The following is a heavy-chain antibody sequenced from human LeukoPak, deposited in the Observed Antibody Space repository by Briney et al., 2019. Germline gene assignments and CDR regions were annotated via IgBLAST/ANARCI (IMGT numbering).Heavy chain of an antibody. D-gene: IGHD2-8*02. V-gene: IGHV3-30-3*01. CDR3: ASWSPPVY. CDR1: GLTFRGYA. CDR2: ISYDGSNK. Sequence: GGSLRLSCAASGLTFRGYAMYGVRQAPGKGLEGVAVISYDGSNKYYADSVKGRFTISRDNSKNTLHVQMTSQRSENTAVYNSASWSPPVYWGQGTLVTVSS. J-gene: IGHJ4*02.